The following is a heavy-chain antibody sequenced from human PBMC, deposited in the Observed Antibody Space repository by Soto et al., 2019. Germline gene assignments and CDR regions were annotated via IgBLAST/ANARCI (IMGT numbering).Heavy chain of an antibody. CDR2: MNPNSGNT. CDR3: AREGLVLVPTTVNSDYYYYAMDV. J-gene: IGHJ6*02. D-gene: IGHD2-2*01. V-gene: IGHV1-8*01. Sequence: ASVKVSCKASGYTFTSYDINWVRQATGQGLEWMGWMNPNSGNTGYAQKFQGRVTITADESTNTAYMELSSLRSEDTAVYYCAREGLVLVPTTVNSDYYYYAMDVSGQGTTVTVSS. CDR1: GYTFTSYD.